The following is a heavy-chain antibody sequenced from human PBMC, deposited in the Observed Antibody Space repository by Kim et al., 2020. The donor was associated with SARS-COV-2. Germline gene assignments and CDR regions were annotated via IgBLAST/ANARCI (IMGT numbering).Heavy chain of an antibody. V-gene: IGHV4-39*07. CDR3: ARDPKIAAAGGFDY. J-gene: IGHJ4*02. CDR2: IYYSGST. D-gene: IGHD6-13*01. CDR1: GGSISSSSYY. Sequence: SETLSLTCTVSGGSISSSSYYWGWIRQPPGKGLEWIGSIYYSGSTYYNPSLKSRVTISVDTSKNQFSLKLSSVTAADTAVYYCARDPKIAAAGGFDYWGQGTLVTVSS.